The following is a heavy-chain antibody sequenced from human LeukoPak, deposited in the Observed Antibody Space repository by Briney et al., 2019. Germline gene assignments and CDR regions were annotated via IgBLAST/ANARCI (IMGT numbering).Heavy chain of an antibody. CDR2: IHTSGTM. J-gene: IGHJ4*02. CDR1: GGSVSTGSYY. Sequence: SETLSLTCTVSGGSVSTGSYYWSWIRQPAGRGLEWIGHIHTSGTMNYNPSLRSRVTISVDTSKNQFSLKLSSVTASDTAVYYCARDAPYYFDSSGYYDYWGQGTLVTVSS. V-gene: IGHV4-61*09. CDR3: ARDAPYYFDSSGYYDY. D-gene: IGHD3-22*01.